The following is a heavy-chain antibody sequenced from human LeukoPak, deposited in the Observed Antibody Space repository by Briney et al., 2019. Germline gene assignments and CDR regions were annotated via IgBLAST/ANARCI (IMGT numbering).Heavy chain of an antibody. V-gene: IGHV3-7*01. CDR3: ARDTGQSIAAFDY. J-gene: IGHJ4*02. D-gene: IGHD6-25*01. Sequence: PGGSLRLSCAASGFTFSSYWMSWVRQAPGKGLEWVANIKQDGSEKYYVDSVKGRFTISRDNAKNSLYLQMNSLRAEDTAVYYCARDTGQSIAAFDYWGQGTLVTVSS. CDR2: IKQDGSEK. CDR1: GFTFSSYW.